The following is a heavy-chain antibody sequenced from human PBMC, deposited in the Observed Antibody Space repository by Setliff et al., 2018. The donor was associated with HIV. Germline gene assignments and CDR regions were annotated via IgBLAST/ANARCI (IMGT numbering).Heavy chain of an antibody. V-gene: IGHV4-59*01. CDR2: IYNSVTT. J-gene: IGHJ5*02. Sequence: SETLSLTCIISGASISSNTWSWIRQAPGKGLQWIGFIYNSVTTNYNPSLKSRVTISLDTSKNQFSLKLTSVTAADTAVYYCARGGTSSNWFGPWGQGTLVTVSS. CDR1: GASISSNT. D-gene: IGHD2-2*01. CDR3: ARGGTSSNWFGP.